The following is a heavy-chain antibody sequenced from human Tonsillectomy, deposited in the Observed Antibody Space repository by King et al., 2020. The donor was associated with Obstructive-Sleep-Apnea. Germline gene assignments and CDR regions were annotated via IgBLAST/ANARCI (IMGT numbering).Heavy chain of an antibody. Sequence: VQLVESGGGLVQPGRSLRLSCAASGFTFDDYAMHWVRQPPGKGLEGVSGISLNSGDLGCADSVKGRLTISRDNAKNSLYFQMNSLRAEDTALNYFAKAVSSLGKNYQFDFWGRGTLVTVSS. CDR1: GFTFDDYA. CDR3: AKAVSSLGKNYQFDF. J-gene: IGHJ4*02. D-gene: IGHD1-7*01. V-gene: IGHV3-9*01. CDR2: ISLNSGDL.